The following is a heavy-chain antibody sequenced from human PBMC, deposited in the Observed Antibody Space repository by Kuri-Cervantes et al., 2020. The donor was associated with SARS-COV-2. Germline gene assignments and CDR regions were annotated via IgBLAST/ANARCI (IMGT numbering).Heavy chain of an antibody. CDR3: ARGTLRYFDWLLGDTDY. CDR1: GYTLTELS. Sequence: ASVKVSCKVSGYTLTELSMHWVRQAPGKGLEWMGGFDPEDGETIYAQKFQGRVTMTEDTSTDTAYMELSSLRSDDTAVYYCARGTLRYFDWLLGDTDYWDQGTLVTVSS. V-gene: IGHV1-24*01. D-gene: IGHD3-9*01. CDR2: FDPEDGET. J-gene: IGHJ4*02.